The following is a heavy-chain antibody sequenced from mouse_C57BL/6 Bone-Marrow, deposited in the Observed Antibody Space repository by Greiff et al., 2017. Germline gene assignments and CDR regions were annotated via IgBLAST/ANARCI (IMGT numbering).Heavy chain of an antibody. CDR1: GYTFTSYW. Sequence: VQLQQPGAELVMPGASVKLSCKASGYTFTSYWMHWVKQRPGQGLEWIGEIDPSDSYTNYNQKLKGKSTVAVDKSSSKAYMQLSSLTSEDSAVYYCARNDYYGRDVWGTGTTVTVSS. CDR2: IDPSDSYT. CDR3: ARNDYYGRDV. J-gene: IGHJ1*03. V-gene: IGHV1-69*01. D-gene: IGHD1-1*01.